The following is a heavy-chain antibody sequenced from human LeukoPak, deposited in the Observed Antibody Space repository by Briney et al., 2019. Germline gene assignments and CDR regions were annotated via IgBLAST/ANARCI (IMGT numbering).Heavy chain of an antibody. Sequence: ASVKVSCKASGYTFTSYGISWVRQAPGQGLEWTGWISAYNGNTNYAQKLQGRVTMTTDTSTSTAYMELRSLRSDDTAVYYCARAATYYYDSSGYSSDYWGQGTLVTVSS. V-gene: IGHV1-18*01. D-gene: IGHD3-22*01. CDR1: GYTFTSYG. CDR3: ARAATYYYDSSGYSSDY. CDR2: ISAYNGNT. J-gene: IGHJ4*02.